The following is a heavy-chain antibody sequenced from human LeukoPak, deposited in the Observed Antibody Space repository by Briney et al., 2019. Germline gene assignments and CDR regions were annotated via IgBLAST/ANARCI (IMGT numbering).Heavy chain of an antibody. J-gene: IGHJ4*02. D-gene: IGHD6-19*01. V-gene: IGHV1-18*04. CDR1: GYTFTSHG. Sequence: ASVKVSCKASGYTFTSHGISWVRQVPGQGLEWMGWISAYNSNTNYAQKLQGRVIMTTDTSTSTAYIELRSLRSDDTAVYYCARIAVTAYYFDYWGQGTLVTVSS. CDR3: ARIAVTAYYFDY. CDR2: ISAYNSNT.